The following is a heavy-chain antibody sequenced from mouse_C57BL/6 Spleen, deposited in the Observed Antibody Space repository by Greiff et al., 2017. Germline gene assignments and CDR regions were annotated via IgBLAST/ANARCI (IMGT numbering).Heavy chain of an antibody. CDR1: GYSITSGYY. CDR2: ISYDGSN. D-gene: IGHD1-1*02. CDR3: AREGGNYDAMDY. Sequence: ESGPGLVKPSQSLSLTCSVTGYSITSGYYWNWIRQFPGNKLEWMGYISYDGSNNYNPSLKNRISITRDTSKNQVFLKLTSVTTEDTATYYCAREGGNYDAMDYWGQGTSVTVSS. J-gene: IGHJ4*01. V-gene: IGHV3-6*01.